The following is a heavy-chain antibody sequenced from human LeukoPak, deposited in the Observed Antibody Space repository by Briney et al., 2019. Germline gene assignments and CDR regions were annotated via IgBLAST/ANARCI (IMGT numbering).Heavy chain of an antibody. Sequence: ASVKVSCKASRYTFTNYGISWVRQAPGQGLEWMGWISARNGKTNYAQKLQGRVTMTTDTSTSTAYMELRSLRSDDTAVYYCARDQGRDGYNAFDYWGQGTLVTVSS. CDR3: ARDQGRDGYNAFDY. CDR1: RYTFTNYG. CDR2: ISARNGKT. D-gene: IGHD5-24*01. J-gene: IGHJ4*02. V-gene: IGHV1-18*01.